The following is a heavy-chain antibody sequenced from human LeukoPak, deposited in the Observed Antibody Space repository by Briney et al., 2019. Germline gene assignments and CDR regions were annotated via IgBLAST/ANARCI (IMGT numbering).Heavy chain of an antibody. CDR3: ANSNWSPFDR. J-gene: IGHJ4*02. CDR2: IKQDGSEK. V-gene: IGHV3-7*01. CDR1: GFTFSNYW. D-gene: IGHD1-20*01. Sequence: GGSLRLSCAASGFTFSNYWMSWVRQTPGKGLEWMANIKQDGSEKYYVDSVKGRFTISRDNAKNSLYLQMNSLRAEDTAVYYCANSNWSPFDRWGQGTLVTVSS.